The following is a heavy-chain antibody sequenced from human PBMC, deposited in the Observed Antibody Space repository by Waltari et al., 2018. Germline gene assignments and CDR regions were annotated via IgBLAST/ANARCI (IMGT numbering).Heavy chain of an antibody. CDR2: ISWNSGSI. D-gene: IGHD3-16*01. CDR1: GFTFDDYA. J-gene: IGHJ6*02. Sequence: EVQLVESGGGLVQPGRSLRLSCAASGFTFDDYAMHWVRQAPGKGLVWVSGISWNSGSIGSADSVKGRFTISRANAKNSLYLQMNSLRAEDTALYYCAKDGGAWGQGTTVTVSS. CDR3: AKDGGA. V-gene: IGHV3-9*01.